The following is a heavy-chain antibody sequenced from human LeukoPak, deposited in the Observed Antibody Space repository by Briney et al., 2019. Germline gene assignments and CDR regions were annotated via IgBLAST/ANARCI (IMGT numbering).Heavy chain of an antibody. V-gene: IGHV3-23*01. J-gene: IGHJ4*02. CDR1: GFSFSSNA. CDR2: ISDRGDNK. CDR3: AKGGGSWWDY. Sequence: GGSLRLSCAASGFSFSSNAMSWVRQAPGEGLEWVSAISDRGDNKFCADSVKGRFTISRDNSENTLYLQMNSPRAEDTAIYYCAKGGGSWWDYWGQGALVTVSS. D-gene: IGHD1-26*01.